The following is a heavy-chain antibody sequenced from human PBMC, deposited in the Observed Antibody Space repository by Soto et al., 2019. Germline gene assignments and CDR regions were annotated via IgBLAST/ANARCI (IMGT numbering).Heavy chain of an antibody. V-gene: IGHV2-5*02. CDR3: AHKEFRTSSPFDF. J-gene: IGHJ4*02. Sequence: GSGPTLVNPTPTLTLTCTFSGFSLTTNGVGVAWIRQPPGKALEWLALIYWDDDRHYSPSLTSRLTITKDTSKNQVVLTMTSMDPVDTATYYCAHKEFRTSSPFDFGGPGILVTVSS. CDR1: GFSLTTNGVG. CDR2: IYWDDDR.